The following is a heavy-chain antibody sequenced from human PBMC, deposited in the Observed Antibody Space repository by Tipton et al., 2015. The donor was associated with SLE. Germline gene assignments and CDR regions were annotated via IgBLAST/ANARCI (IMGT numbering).Heavy chain of an antibody. Sequence: QSGAEVKKPGASVKISCKTSGYTFTSNYIHWVRQAPGQGLEWMGIINPGGGRATYSQKFQGRVTMTRDTSTSTVYMELSSLRSDDTAVYFCARGGFAYWGQGSLVTVSS. CDR1: GYTFTSNY. D-gene: IGHD3-16*01. CDR2: INPGGGRA. V-gene: IGHV1-46*01. CDR3: ARGGFAY. J-gene: IGHJ4*02.